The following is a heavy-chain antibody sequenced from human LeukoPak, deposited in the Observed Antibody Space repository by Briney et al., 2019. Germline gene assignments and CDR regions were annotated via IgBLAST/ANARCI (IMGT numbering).Heavy chain of an antibody. CDR1: GFTLSNAW. J-gene: IGHJ4*02. V-gene: IGHV3-15*01. CDR3: TTAPHRGYSYGYRGVVDY. Sequence: GGSLRLSCAASGFTLSNAWMSWVRQAPGKGLEWVGRIKSKTDGGTTDYAAPVKGRFTISRDDSKNTLYLQMNSLKTEDTAVYYCTTAPHRGYSYGYRGVVDYWGQGTLVTVSS. CDR2: IKSKTDGGTT. D-gene: IGHD5-18*01.